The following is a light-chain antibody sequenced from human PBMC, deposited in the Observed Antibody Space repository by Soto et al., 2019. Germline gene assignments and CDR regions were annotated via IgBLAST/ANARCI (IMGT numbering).Light chain of an antibody. V-gene: IGLV1-44*01. J-gene: IGLJ3*02. CDR3: AAWDGSLNGWV. CDR2: SND. Sequence: QSVLTQAPSASGTPGQRVTISCSGSSSSIGSNTVSWYQQVPGTAPKLLIYSNDQRPSGVPDRFSGSKSGTSASLAIVGLQSEDEADYYCAAWDGSLNGWVFGGGTKLTVL. CDR1: SSSIGSNT.